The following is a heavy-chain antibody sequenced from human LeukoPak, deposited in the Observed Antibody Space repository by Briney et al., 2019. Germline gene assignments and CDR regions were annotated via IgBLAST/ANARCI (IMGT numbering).Heavy chain of an antibody. V-gene: IGHV1-8*01. J-gene: IGHJ4*02. D-gene: IGHD6-6*01. CDR1: GYTFTSYD. Sequence: ASVKVSCKASGYTFTSYDINWVRQATGQGLEWMGWMNPNSGNTGYAQKFQGRVTMTRNTSISTAYMGLSSLRSEDTAVYYCARAIAARRRWSDYWGQRTLVTVSS. CDR2: MNPNSGNT. CDR3: ARAIAARRRWSDY.